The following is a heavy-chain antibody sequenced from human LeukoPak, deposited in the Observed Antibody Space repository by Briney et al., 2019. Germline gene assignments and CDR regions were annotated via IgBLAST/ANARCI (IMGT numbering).Heavy chain of an antibody. CDR2: ISDNGSQT. J-gene: IGHJ4*02. CDR1: GFTFTDYA. CDR3: ATDRERDPSVYYLV. D-gene: IGHD3-22*01. V-gene: IGHV3-23*01. Sequence: PGGSLRPSCAASGFTFTDYAMSWVRQAPEKGLEWLSTISDNGSQTYYTDSVKGRFTISRDNSRNTVFLQMNSLRAEDSGVYYCATDRERDPSVYYLVGGQGTLITVSS.